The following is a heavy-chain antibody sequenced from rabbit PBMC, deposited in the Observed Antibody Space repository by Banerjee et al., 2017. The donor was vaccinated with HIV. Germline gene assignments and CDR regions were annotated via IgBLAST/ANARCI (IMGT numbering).Heavy chain of an antibody. V-gene: IGHV1S40*01. D-gene: IGHD4-1*01. CDR2: IYAGSSGNT. Sequence: QSLEESGGDLVKPGASLTLTCTASGFSFSSTHYISWVRQAPGKGLEWIACIYAGSSGNTYYASWAKGRFTISKTSSTTVTLQMTSLTAADTATYLCARDLAGVIGWNFNLWGPGTLVTVS. CDR1: GFSFSSTHY. J-gene: IGHJ4*01. CDR3: ARDLAGVIGWNFNL.